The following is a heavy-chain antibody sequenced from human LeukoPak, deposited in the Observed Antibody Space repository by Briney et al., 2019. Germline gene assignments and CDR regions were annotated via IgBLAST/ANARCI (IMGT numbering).Heavy chain of an antibody. CDR3: ARVPYYDFWSGSQDY. CDR2: IYTSGST. J-gene: IGHJ4*02. D-gene: IGHD3-3*01. Sequence: SETLSLTCTVSGGSISSGSYYWSWIRQPAGKGLEWIGRIYTSGSTNYNPSLKSRVTISVDTSKNQFSLKLSSVTAADTAVYYCARVPYYDFWSGSQDYWGQGTLLTVSS. CDR1: GGSISSGSYY. V-gene: IGHV4-61*02.